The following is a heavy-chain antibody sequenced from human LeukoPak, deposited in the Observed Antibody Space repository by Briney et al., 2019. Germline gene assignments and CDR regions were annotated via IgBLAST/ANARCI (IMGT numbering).Heavy chain of an antibody. V-gene: IGHV7-4-1*02. D-gene: IGHD3-16*01. CDR2: INTNTGNP. Sequence: ASVKVSCKASGYTFTSYAMNWVRQAPGQGLEWMGWINTNTGNPTYAQGFTGRFVFSLDTSVSTAYLEISTLKAEDTAVYYCAREAPFMITFGTLDYWGQGTLVTVSS. CDR3: AREAPFMITFGTLDY. CDR1: GYTFTSYA. J-gene: IGHJ4*02.